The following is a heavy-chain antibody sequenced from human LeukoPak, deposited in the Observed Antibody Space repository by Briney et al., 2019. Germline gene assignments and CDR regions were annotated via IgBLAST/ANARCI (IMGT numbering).Heavy chain of an antibody. D-gene: IGHD2-2*01. Sequence: ETLSLTCAVYGGSFSGYYWSWIRQPPGKGLEWIGSIYYSGSTYYNPSLKSRVTISVDTSKNQFSLKLSSVTAADTAVYYCARSRYCSSTSCYEGAYYYYGMDVWGQGTTVTVSS. CDR2: IYYSGST. CDR1: GGSFSGYY. CDR3: ARSRYCSSTSCYEGAYYYYGMDV. J-gene: IGHJ6*02. V-gene: IGHV4-34*01.